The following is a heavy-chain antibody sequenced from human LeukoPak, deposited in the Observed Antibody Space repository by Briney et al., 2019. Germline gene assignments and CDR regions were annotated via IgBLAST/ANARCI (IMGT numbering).Heavy chain of an antibody. CDR3: AKESGDVLRYFDWLLYDRGYGMDV. V-gene: IGHV3-30*18. CDR2: ISYDGSNK. CDR1: GFTFSSYG. D-gene: IGHD3-9*01. J-gene: IGHJ6*02. Sequence: PGRSLRLSYAASGFTFSSYGMHWVRQAPGKGLEWVAVISYDGSNKYYADSVKGRFTISRDNSKNTLYLQMNSLRAEDTAVYYCAKESGDVLRYFDWLLYDRGYGMDVWGQGTTVTVSS.